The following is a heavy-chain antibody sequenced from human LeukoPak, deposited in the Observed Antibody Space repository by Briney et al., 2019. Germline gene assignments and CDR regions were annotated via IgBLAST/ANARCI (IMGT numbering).Heavy chain of an antibody. CDR2: IRYDGYNK. V-gene: IGHV3-30*02. D-gene: IGHD2-2*01. Sequence: PGGSLRLSCAASGFTFNTYDMQWVRQATGKVLEWVALIRYDGYNKYYADSVKGRFTISRDNSKNTLYLQMNSLRPEDTAVYYCAKPYQRQNNWFDPWGQGTLVTVSS. CDR3: AKPYQRQNNWFDP. CDR1: GFTFNTYD. J-gene: IGHJ5*02.